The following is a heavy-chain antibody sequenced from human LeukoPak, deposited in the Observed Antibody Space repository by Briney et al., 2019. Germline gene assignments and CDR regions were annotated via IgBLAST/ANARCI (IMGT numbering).Heavy chain of an antibody. CDR3: AKYTERAFDI. J-gene: IGHJ3*02. V-gene: IGHV3-23*01. CDR1: GFTFNGYA. CDR2: ISPTGAGT. D-gene: IGHD2-2*02. Sequence: PGGSLRLSCAASGFTFNGYAMSWVRQAPGKGLEWVSAISPTGAGTYYADSVKGLFTISRDNSKNTLYLQMNSLSAEDTAVYYCAKYTERAFDIWGQGTMVTVSS.